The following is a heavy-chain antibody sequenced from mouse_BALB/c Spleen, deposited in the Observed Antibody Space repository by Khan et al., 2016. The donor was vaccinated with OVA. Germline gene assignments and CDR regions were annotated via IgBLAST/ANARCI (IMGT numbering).Heavy chain of an antibody. Sequence: VQLKESGAELVKPGASVKLSWTASGFNIKDTYMHWVKQRPEQGLEWIGRIDPANGNTKYDPKFQGKATITADTYSNTAYLQLSSLTSEDTAVYYCAREKLGYWYFDVWGAGTTVTVSS. CDR3: AREKLGYWYFDV. CDR1: GFNIKDTY. V-gene: IGHV14-3*02. D-gene: IGHD1-3*01. CDR2: IDPANGNT. J-gene: IGHJ1*01.